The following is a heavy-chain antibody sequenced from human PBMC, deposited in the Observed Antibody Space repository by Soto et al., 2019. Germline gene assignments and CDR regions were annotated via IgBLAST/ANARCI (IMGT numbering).Heavy chain of an antibody. Sequence: GESLKISCKGSGYSFTSYWISWVRQMPGKGLEWMGRIDPSDSYTNYGPSFQGHVTISADKSISTAYLQWSSLKASDTAMYYCARLLVSSSWPFDPWGQGTLVTVSS. V-gene: IGHV5-10-1*01. CDR3: ARLLVSSSWPFDP. CDR1: GYSFTSYW. J-gene: IGHJ5*02. D-gene: IGHD6-13*01. CDR2: IDPSDSYT.